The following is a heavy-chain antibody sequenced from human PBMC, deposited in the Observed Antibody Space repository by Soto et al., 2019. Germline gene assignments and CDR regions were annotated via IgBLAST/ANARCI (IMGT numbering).Heavy chain of an antibody. Sequence: ASVKVSCKTSGYPFSSYGISWVRQAPGQGLEWLGWISGYNGKTEYGQKVQDRLTMSTDTSTNTVYMELRNLRSDDTAVYYCARVQGGLPLVLDVWGQGTTVTVSS. V-gene: IGHV1-18*04. CDR1: GYPFSSYG. D-gene: IGHD1-1*01. CDR3: ARVQGGLPLVLDV. J-gene: IGHJ6*02. CDR2: ISGYNGKT.